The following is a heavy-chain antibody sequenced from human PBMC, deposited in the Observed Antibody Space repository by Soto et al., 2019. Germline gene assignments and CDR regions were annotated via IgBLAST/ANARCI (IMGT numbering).Heavy chain of an antibody. V-gene: IGHV1-69*13. D-gene: IGHD6-13*01. J-gene: IGHJ5*02. Sequence: SVNVSCKASGGTFSSYANSWVRQAPGQGLEWMGGIIPIFGTANYAQKFQGRVTITADESTSTADMELSSLRSEDTAVYYCASHIAAAPVRYNWFDPWGQGTLVTVSS. CDR2: IIPIFGTA. CDR3: ASHIAAAPVRYNWFDP. CDR1: GGTFSSYA.